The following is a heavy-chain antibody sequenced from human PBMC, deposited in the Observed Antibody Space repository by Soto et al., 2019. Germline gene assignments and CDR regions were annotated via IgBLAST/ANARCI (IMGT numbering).Heavy chain of an antibody. Sequence: QIHLVQSGAEVRKPGASVRIFCQASGYAFTTSAIHWVRQAPGQSLEWMGWINPATGDTKYSQNVRGRVTFALDTSATTAYMDLTSLASHDTAVYFCARAAGRSKLLPYFFDPWGQGTLVTVSS. CDR1: GYAFTTSA. CDR3: ARAAGRSKLLPYFFDP. V-gene: IGHV1-3*01. J-gene: IGHJ5*02. D-gene: IGHD6-13*01. CDR2: INPATGDT.